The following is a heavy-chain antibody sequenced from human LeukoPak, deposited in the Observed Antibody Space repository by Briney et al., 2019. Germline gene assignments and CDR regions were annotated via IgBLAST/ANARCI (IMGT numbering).Heavy chain of an antibody. CDR1: GGSISSSSYY. D-gene: IGHD3-10*01. CDR2: IYYSGST. J-gene: IGHJ1*01. Sequence: PSETLSLTCTVSGGSISSSSYYWGWIRQPPGKGLEWIGSIYYSGSTYYNPSLKSRVTISVDTSKNQFSLKLSSVTAADTAVYYCASGGGLWFGELLQYFQHWGQGTLVTVSS. V-gene: IGHV4-39*01. CDR3: ASGGGLWFGELLQYFQH.